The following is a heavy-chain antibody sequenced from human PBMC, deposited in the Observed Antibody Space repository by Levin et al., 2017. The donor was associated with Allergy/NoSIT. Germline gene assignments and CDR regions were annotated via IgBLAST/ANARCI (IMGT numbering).Heavy chain of an antibody. J-gene: IGHJ6*03. CDR2: IVVGSGNT. Sequence: SVKVSCKASGFTFTSSAMQWVRQARGQRLEWIGWIVVGSGNTNYAQKFQERVTITRDMSTSTAYMELSSLRSEDTAVYYCAALASSGIAAAGTSAYDYMDVWGKGTTVTVSS. CDR1: GFTFTSSA. V-gene: IGHV1-58*02. CDR3: AALASSGIAAAGTSAYDYMDV. D-gene: IGHD6-13*01.